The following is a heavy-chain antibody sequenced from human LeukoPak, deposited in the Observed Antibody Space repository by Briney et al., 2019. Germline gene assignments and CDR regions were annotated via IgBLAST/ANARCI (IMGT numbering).Heavy chain of an antibody. CDR2: IYYSGST. D-gene: IGHD2-2*01. Sequence: SETLSLTCTVSGGSISSYYWSWIRQPPGKGLEWIGYIYYSGSTYYNPSLKSRVTISVDTSKNQFSLKLSSVTAADTAVYYCARDRLGYCSSTSCYGGMYYYYYMDVWGKGTTVTISS. CDR1: GGSISSYY. J-gene: IGHJ6*03. V-gene: IGHV4-4*08. CDR3: ARDRLGYCSSTSCYGGMYYYYYMDV.